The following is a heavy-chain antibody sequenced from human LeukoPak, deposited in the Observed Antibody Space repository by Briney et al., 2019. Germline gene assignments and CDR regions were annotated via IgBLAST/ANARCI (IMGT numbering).Heavy chain of an antibody. V-gene: IGHV3-30*02. J-gene: IGHJ1*01. Sequence: GGCLRLSCAASGFTFSSYGMHWVRQAPGKGLECVAVIWYDGSNKYYADSVKGRFTISRDNSKNTLYLQMNSLRAEDTAVYYCAKGIAAAGLYFQHWGQGTLVTVSS. D-gene: IGHD6-13*01. CDR3: AKGIAAAGLYFQH. CDR1: GFTFSSYG. CDR2: IWYDGSNK.